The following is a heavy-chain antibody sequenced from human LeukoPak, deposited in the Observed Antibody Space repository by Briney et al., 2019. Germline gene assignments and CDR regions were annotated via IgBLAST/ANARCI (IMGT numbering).Heavy chain of an antibody. D-gene: IGHD1-26*01. Sequence: ASVKVSCKASGYTFTDYYMHWVRQAPGQGLEWMGWINPDTGGTNYAQKFQGRVTMTRDTSISTAYMELSRLRSDDTAVYYCARPRGSYSFDDWGQGTLVSVFS. CDR2: INPDTGGT. CDR3: ARPRGSYSFDD. CDR1: GYTFTDYY. J-gene: IGHJ4*02. V-gene: IGHV1-2*02.